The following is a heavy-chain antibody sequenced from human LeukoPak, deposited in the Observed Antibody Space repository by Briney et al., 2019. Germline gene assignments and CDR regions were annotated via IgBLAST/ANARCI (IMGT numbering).Heavy chain of an antibody. Sequence: PGGSLRLSCAVSGFTFSSYWMHWVRQAPGKGLEWVANIKQDGSEKYYVDSVKGRFSISRDNARNSLHLQMNSLRAGDTAVYYCARDCGILRTDCGDALDIWGQGTMVTVFS. J-gene: IGHJ3*02. V-gene: IGHV3-7*03. CDR1: GFTFSSYW. CDR3: ARDCGILRTDCGDALDI. D-gene: IGHD2-21*01. CDR2: IKQDGSEK.